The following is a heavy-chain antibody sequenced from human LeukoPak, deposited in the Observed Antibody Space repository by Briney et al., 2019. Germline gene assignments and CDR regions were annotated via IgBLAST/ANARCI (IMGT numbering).Heavy chain of an antibody. V-gene: IGHV3-74*01. CDR2: ISTDGSST. J-gene: IGHJ4*02. D-gene: IGHD6-19*01. CDR1: GFTFSTYW. Sequence: GGSLRLSCAASGFTFSTYWMHWVRQAPGKGLVWVSRISTDGSSTSYAGSAKGRFTISRDNSKNTLYLQMGSLRAEDMAVYYCVRTIAVAVAFDYWGQGTLVTVSS. CDR3: VRTIAVAVAFDY.